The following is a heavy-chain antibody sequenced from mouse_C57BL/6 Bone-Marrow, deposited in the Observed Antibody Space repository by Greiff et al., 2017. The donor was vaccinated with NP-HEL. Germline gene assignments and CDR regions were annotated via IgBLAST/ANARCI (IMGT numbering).Heavy chain of an antibody. D-gene: IGHD1-1*01. Sequence: EVKLVESGGGLVQPGGSLKLSCAASGFTFSDYGMAWVRQAPRKGPEWVAFISNLAYSIYYADTVTGRFTISRENAKNTLYLEMSSLRSEDTAMYYCARHEGYYYEDAMDYWGQGTSVTVSS. CDR3: ARHEGYYYEDAMDY. V-gene: IGHV5-15*01. CDR2: ISNLAYSI. CDR1: GFTFSDYG. J-gene: IGHJ4*01.